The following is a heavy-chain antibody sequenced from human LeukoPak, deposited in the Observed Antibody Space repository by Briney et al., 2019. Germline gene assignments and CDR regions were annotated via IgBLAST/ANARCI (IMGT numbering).Heavy chain of an antibody. CDR2: INHSGST. J-gene: IGHJ4*02. V-gene: IGHV4-34*01. D-gene: IGHD2-2*01. Sequence: SETLSLTCAVYGGSFSGYYWSWIRQPPGKGLEWIGEINHSGSTNYNPSLKSGVTISVDTSKNQFSLKLSSVTVADTAVYYCARTRGYCSSTSCRNFDYWGQGTLVTVSS. CDR3: ARTRGYCSSTSCRNFDY. CDR1: GGSFSGYY.